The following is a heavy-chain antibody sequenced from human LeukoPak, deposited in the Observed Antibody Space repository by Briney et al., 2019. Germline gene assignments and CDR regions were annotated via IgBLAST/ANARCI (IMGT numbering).Heavy chain of an antibody. CDR1: GFTFHSYS. Sequence: PGGSLRLSCVASGFTFHSYSMNWVRQAPGKGLEWVSSINSDSSYIFFADSLKGRFTISRDNADNSLYLHMNSLRVEDTAVYYCARSYMVGYITRAFDIWGRGTMVTVSS. D-gene: IGHD1-26*01. CDR3: ARSYMVGYITRAFDI. J-gene: IGHJ3*02. CDR2: INSDSSYI. V-gene: IGHV3-21*01.